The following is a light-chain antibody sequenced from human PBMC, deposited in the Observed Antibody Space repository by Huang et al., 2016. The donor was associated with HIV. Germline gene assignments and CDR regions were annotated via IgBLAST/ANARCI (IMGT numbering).Light chain of an antibody. CDR2: KAS. J-gene: IGKJ1*01. V-gene: IGKV1-5*03. Sequence: DIQMTQSPSTLSASVGDRVTITCRASQSISSWLAWYQQKPGKAPKLLIYKASCLESGVPSRFSGSGFGTEFTLTISSLQPDDFATYHCQQHNSYPWTFGQGTKVEIK. CDR1: QSISSW. CDR3: QQHNSYPWT.